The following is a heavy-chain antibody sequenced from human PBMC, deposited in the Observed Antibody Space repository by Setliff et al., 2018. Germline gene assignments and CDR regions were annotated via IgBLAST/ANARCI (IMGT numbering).Heavy chain of an antibody. J-gene: IGHJ3*01. V-gene: IGHV1-3*01. D-gene: IGHD2-2*01. CDR1: GYTFTDYA. CDR2: INPGNGNT. Sequence: VKVSCKASGYTFTDYAMHWVRQAPGQRLEWMGWINPGNGNTKYSQKFQGRVTMTTDTSTGTGYMELRSLRSDDTAVYFCARFGGSCSSSSCYASDLWGQGTMVTVSS. CDR3: ARFGGSCSSSSCYASDL.